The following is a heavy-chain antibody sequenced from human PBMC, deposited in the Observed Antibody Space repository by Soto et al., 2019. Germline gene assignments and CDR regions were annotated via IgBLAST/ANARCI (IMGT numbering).Heavy chain of an antibody. CDR1: VGSISSRGYY. D-gene: IGHD1-26*01. V-gene: IGHV4-31*03. CDR3: ARVRGSYYGYGMDV. Sequence: TLSLGGTFSVGSISSRGYYGRGVRQHPGKGLEWMGYIYYIGSTYYNPSLKSRVTISVDTSKNQFSLKLSSETAADTAVYYCARVRGSYYGYGMDVWGQGTTVTVSS. CDR2: IYYIGST. J-gene: IGHJ6*02.